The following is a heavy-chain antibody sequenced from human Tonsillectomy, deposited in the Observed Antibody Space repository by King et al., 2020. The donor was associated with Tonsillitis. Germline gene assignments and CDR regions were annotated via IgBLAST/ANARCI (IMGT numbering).Heavy chain of an antibody. J-gene: IGHJ6*02. CDR3: AKDSCGGGSCYSDYYGMDV. V-gene: IGHV3-30*18. D-gene: IGHD2-15*01. CDR1: GFTFSSYG. CDR2: ISYDGSNK. Sequence: VQLVESGGGVVQPGRSLRLSCAASGFTFSSYGMHWVRQAPGKGLEWVAVISYDGSNKYYADSVKGRFTISRDNSKNTLYLQMNSLRAEDTAVYYCAKDSCGGGSCYSDYYGMDVWGQGTTGTVSS.